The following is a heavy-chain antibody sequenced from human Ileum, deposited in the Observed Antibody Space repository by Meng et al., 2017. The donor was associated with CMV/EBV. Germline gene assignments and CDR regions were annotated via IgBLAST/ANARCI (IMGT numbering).Heavy chain of an antibody. Sequence: QGQLHESGPGLGKPSQTLFPTCSVPGDSISDPTHHWSWIRQPAGKGLEWIGQKQKNGNNNYNASLKTRLTISIDTSKNQFSLTLTSVTAADSAVYYCGMYYEGVGGRGYWGQGILVTVAS. CDR2: KQKNGNN. V-gene: IGHV4-61*02. CDR3: GMYYEGVGGRGY. D-gene: IGHD3-16*01. J-gene: IGHJ4*02. CDR1: GDSISDPTHH.